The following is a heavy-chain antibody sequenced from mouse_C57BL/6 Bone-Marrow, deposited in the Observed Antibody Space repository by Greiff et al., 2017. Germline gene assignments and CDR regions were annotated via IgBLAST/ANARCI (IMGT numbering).Heavy chain of an antibody. Sequence: QVQLQQPGAELVMPGASVKLSCKASGYTFTSYWMHWVKQRPGQGLEWIGEIDPSDSYTNYNQKFKGQSTLTVDKSSSTAYMQLSSLTSEDSAVYYCARSPRITTVVATGDCYAMDYWGQGTSVTVSS. CDR2: IDPSDSYT. V-gene: IGHV1-69*01. D-gene: IGHD1-1*01. CDR3: ARSPRITTVVATGDCYAMDY. J-gene: IGHJ4*01. CDR1: GYTFTSYW.